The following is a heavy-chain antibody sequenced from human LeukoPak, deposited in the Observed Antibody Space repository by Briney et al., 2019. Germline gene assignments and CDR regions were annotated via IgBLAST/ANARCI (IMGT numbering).Heavy chain of an antibody. CDR2: INHSGST. CDR3: ARTTTVTTPYYFDY. Sequence: PSETLSLTCAVYGGSFSGYYWSWIRQPPGKGLEWIGEINHSGSTNYNPSLKSRVTISVDTSKNQFSLMLSSVTAADTAVFYCARTTTVTTPYYFDYWGQGTLVTVSS. CDR1: GGSFSGYY. J-gene: IGHJ4*02. V-gene: IGHV4-34*01. D-gene: IGHD4-17*01.